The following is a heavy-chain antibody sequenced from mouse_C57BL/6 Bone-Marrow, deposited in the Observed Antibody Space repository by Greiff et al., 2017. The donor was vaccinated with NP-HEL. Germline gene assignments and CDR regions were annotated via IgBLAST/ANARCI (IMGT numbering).Heavy chain of an antibody. CDR2: IYPGDGDT. CDR1: GYAFSSSW. V-gene: IGHV1-82*01. D-gene: IGHD1-1*01. CDR3: ARDYGSRLFAY. Sequence: VQRVESGPELVKPGASVKISCKASGYAFSSSWMNWVKQRPGKGLEWIGRIYPGDGDTNYNGKFKGKATLTADKSSSTAYMQLSSLTPEDSAVYFCARDYGSRLFAYWGQGTLVTVSA. J-gene: IGHJ3*01.